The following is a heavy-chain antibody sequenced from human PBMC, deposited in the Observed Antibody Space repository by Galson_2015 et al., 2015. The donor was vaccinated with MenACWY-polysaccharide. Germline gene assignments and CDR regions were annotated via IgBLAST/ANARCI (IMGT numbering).Heavy chain of an antibody. D-gene: IGHD1-26*01. CDR2: ILSDRSST. CDR1: GFTFSSSW. Sequence: SLRLSCAASGFTFSSSWMHWVRQAPGKGLVWVSRILSDRSSTSYADSVRGRFTISRDNAKNMLHLQMNGLRGEDTAVYYCTRGSRYSANYGGDWGQGTLVTVSS. CDR3: TRGSRYSANYGGD. V-gene: IGHV3-74*01. J-gene: IGHJ4*02.